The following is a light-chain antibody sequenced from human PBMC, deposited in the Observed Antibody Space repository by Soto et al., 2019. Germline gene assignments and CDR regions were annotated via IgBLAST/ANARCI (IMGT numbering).Light chain of an antibody. J-gene: IGLJ2*01. Sequence: QSALTQPSSASGSPGQSVTISCTGTSSDVGGYDYVSWYQQHPGKAPRLMISEVNKRPSGVPDRFSGSKSGNTASLTVSGLQAEDEADYYCSSYAGSNNLVFGGGTKLTVL. CDR1: SSDVGGYDY. V-gene: IGLV2-8*01. CDR2: EVN. CDR3: SSYAGSNNLV.